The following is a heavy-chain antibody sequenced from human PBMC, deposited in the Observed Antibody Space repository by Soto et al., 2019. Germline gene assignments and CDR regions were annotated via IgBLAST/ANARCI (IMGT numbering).Heavy chain of an antibody. CDR1: GFTFSSYW. J-gene: IGHJ6*04. CDR2: IKQDGSEK. CDR3: SRLTYDDFWSGYPPRSYYGMDV. V-gene: IGHV3-7*01. Sequence: GGSLRLSCAASGFTFSSYWMSWVRQAPGKGLEWVANIKQDGSEKYYVDSVKGRFTISRDNAKNSLYLQMNSLRAEDTAVYYCSRLTYDDFWSGYPPRSYYGMDVWGKGTTVTV. D-gene: IGHD3-3*01.